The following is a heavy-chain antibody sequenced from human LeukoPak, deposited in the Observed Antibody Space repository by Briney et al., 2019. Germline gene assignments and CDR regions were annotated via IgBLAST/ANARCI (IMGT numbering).Heavy chain of an antibody. V-gene: IGHV1-46*01. Sequence: GASVKVSCKASGYTFTSYYMHWVRQAPGQGLEWMGIINPSGGSTSYAQKFQGRVTMTRDTSISTAYMELSRLRSDDTAVYYCARDGVRYYGSGSYPASWFDPWGQGTLVTVSS. J-gene: IGHJ5*02. CDR2: INPSGGST. CDR3: ARDGVRYYGSGSYPASWFDP. CDR1: GYTFTSYY. D-gene: IGHD3-10*01.